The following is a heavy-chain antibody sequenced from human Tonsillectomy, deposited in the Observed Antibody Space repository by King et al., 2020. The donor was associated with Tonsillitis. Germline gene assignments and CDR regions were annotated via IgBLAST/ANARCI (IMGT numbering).Heavy chain of an antibody. CDR1: GGSISSSSHF. J-gene: IGHJ3*02. Sequence: QLQESGPGLVKPSETLSLTCTVSGGSISSSSHFWGWIRQPPGKGLEWIGNMYYSGSTYYNPSLKSRVTISVDTSKNQFSLKLSSVTAADTAVYYCARKITGYDAFEIWGQGTMVPVPS. CDR2: MYYSGST. CDR3: ARKITGYDAFEI. D-gene: IGHD7-27*01. V-gene: IGHV4-39*07.